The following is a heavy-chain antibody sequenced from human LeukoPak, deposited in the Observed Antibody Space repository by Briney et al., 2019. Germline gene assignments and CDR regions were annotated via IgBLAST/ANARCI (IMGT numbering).Heavy chain of an antibody. D-gene: IGHD6-13*01. J-gene: IGHJ4*02. Sequence: GGSLRLSCAASGFTYSNYAMTWVRQAPGKGLEWVSSISGSDGSTYYADSVKGRFTISRDNSKNTLFVQMNSLRAEDTAVYFCAKVVSGHSSTCYYLDYWGQGTLVTVSS. CDR3: AKVVSGHSSTCYYLDY. V-gene: IGHV3-23*01. CDR1: GFTYSNYA. CDR2: ISGSDGST.